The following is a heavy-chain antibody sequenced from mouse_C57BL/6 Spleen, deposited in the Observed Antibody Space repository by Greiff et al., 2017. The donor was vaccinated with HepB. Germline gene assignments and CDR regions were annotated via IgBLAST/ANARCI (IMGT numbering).Heavy chain of an antibody. CDR3: ARYYYYGSSYVDWYFDV. V-gene: IGHV1-4*01. J-gene: IGHJ1*03. D-gene: IGHD1-1*01. Sequence: QVQLQQSGAELARPGASVKMSCKASGYTFTSYTMHWVKQRPGQGLEWIGYINPSSGYTKYNQKFKDKATLTADKSSSTAYMQLSSLTSEDSAVYYCARYYYYGSSYVDWYFDVWGTGTTVTVSS. CDR2: INPSSGYT. CDR1: GYTFTSYT.